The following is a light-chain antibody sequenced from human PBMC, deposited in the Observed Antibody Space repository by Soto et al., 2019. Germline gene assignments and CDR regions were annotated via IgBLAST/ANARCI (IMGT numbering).Light chain of an antibody. CDR3: QKYNSAPYT. CDR2: AAS. CDR1: QGIDNY. Sequence: DIQMTQSPSSLSASVGDRVTITCRASQGIDNYLAWHQQKPGKVPKLLIYAASTSQSGVPSRCSGSGSGTDFTLTTSSLQPEDVATYYCQKYNSAPYTFGQGTKLEIK. J-gene: IGKJ2*01. V-gene: IGKV1-27*01.